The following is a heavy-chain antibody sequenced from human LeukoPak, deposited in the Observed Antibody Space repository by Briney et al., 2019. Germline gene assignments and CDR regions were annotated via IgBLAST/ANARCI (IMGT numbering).Heavy chain of an antibody. CDR3: ATWRTAKTGFDY. V-gene: IGHV4-39*01. CDR1: GGSISNNNYY. CDR2: IYYSGSP. D-gene: IGHD1-1*01. J-gene: IGHJ4*02. Sequence: SETLSLTCTVSGGSISNNNYYWAWIRQPPGKGLECIGSIYYSGSPYYNPSLKSRVTISVDTSKNQFSLRLSSVTAADTVVYYVATWRTAKTGFDYWGQGTLVTVSS.